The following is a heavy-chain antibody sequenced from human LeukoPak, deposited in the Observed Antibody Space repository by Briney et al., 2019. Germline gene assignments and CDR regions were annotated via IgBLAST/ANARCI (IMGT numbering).Heavy chain of an antibody. J-gene: IGHJ4*02. CDR1: GGSFSGYY. CDR3: VRGVAAADY. D-gene: IGHD6-13*01. CDR2: INHSGST. Sequence: SETLSLTCAVYGGSFSGYYWSWIRQPPGKGLEWIGEINHSGSTNYNPSLKSRVTISVDTSKNQFSLKLSSVTAADTAVYYCVRGVAAADYWGQGTLVTVSS. V-gene: IGHV4-34*01.